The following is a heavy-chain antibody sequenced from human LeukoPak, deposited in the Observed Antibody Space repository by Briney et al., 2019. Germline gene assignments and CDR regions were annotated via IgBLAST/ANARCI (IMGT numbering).Heavy chain of an antibody. V-gene: IGHV3-21*01. Sequence: PGGSLRLSCAASGFTFSSYSMNWVRQAPGKGLEWVSSISSSSSYIYYADSVKGRFTISRDNAKNSLYLQMNSLRAEGTAVYYCARTYCSSTSCYTRSTDYWGQGTLVTVSS. CDR2: ISSSSSYI. D-gene: IGHD2-2*01. CDR1: GFTFSSYS. J-gene: IGHJ4*02. CDR3: ARTYCSSTSCYTRSTDY.